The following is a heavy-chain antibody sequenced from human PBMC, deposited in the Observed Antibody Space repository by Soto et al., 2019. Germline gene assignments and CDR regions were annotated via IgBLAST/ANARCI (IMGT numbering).Heavy chain of an antibody. CDR3: ARGSKGSSWYAYWFDP. CDR1: GYTFTSYD. Sequence: QVQLVQSGAEVKKPGASVKVACKASGYTFTSYDINWVRQATGQGLEWMGWMNPNSGNTGYAQKFQGRVTMTRNTSISTAYMELSSLRSEDTAVYYCARGSKGSSWYAYWFDPWGQGTLVTVSS. J-gene: IGHJ5*02. CDR2: MNPNSGNT. D-gene: IGHD6-13*01. V-gene: IGHV1-8*01.